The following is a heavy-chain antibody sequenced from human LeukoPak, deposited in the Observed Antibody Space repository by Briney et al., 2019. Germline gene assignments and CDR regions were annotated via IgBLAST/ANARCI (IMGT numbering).Heavy chain of an antibody. CDR3: ARALDSSSSYWFDP. D-gene: IGHD6-6*01. Sequence: SETLSLTCTVSGGSISSSSYYWGWIRQPPGKGLEWIGSIYYSGSTNYNPSLKSRVTISVDTSKDQFSLKLSSVTAADTAVYYCARALDSSSSYWFDPWGQGTLVTVSS. CDR1: GGSISSSSYY. J-gene: IGHJ5*02. V-gene: IGHV4-39*07. CDR2: IYYSGST.